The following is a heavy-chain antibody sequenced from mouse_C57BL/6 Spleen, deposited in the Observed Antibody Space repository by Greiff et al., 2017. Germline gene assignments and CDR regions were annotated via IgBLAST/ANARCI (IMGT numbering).Heavy chain of an antibody. CDR2: IDPSDSYT. Sequence: QVQLQQPGAELVKPGASVKLSCKASGYTFTSYWMQWVKQRPGQCLEWIGEIDPSDSYTNYNQKFTGKATLTVDTSSSTAYMQLSSLASEDSAVYYCARSDDGYYWGQGTTLTVSS. D-gene: IGHD2-3*01. V-gene: IGHV1-50*01. CDR1: GYTFTSYW. J-gene: IGHJ2*01. CDR3: ARSDDGYY.